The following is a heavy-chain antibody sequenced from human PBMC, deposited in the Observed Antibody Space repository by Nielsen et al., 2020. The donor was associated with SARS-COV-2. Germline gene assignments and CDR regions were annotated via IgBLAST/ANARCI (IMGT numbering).Heavy chain of an antibody. CDR3: KHYYDMDV. J-gene: IGHJ6*02. CDR2: IRSKTNNFET. Sequence: GGSLRLSCAASGFTFGDAIIHWVRQASGKGLEWAGRIRSKTNNFETAYAASVRGRFTISRDESEKRAYLQMNSLKTEDTAVYFCKHYYDMDVWGQGTTVTVSS. CDR1: GFTFGDAI. V-gene: IGHV3-73*01.